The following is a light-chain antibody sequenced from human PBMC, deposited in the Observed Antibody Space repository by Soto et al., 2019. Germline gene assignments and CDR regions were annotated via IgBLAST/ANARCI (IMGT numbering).Light chain of an antibody. CDR2: DVS. CDR1: SSDVGGYDY. V-gene: IGLV2-14*03. CDR3: SSYTRSSTVV. J-gene: IGLJ2*01. Sequence: QSALTQPASVSGSPGQSITISCTGTSSDVGGYDYVSWYQHHPGKAPKLMIYDVSRRPSGVSNRFSGSKSGNTASLTISGLQAEDESYYYCSSYTRSSTVVFGGGTKVTVL.